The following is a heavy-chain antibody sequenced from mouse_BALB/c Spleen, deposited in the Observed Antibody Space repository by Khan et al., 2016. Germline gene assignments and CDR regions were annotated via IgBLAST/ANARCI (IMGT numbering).Heavy chain of an antibody. CDR1: GFNINDTF. CDR2: IDPANGDT. Sequence: VQLQQSGAELVKPGASVKLSCTASGFNINDTFLHWVKQRPEQGLEWLGRIDPANGDTKYDPNFQGKATITADTSSNTAYLHLSSLTSEDTAVYYCAPIYEGYYRYWGQGTTLTVSS. V-gene: IGHV14-3*02. D-gene: IGHD2-3*01. CDR3: APIYEGYYRY. J-gene: IGHJ2*01.